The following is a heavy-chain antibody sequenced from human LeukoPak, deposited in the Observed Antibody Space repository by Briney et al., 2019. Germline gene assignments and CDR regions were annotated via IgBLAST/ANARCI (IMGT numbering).Heavy chain of an antibody. Sequence: SVKVSCKASGGAFSSYAISWVRQAPGQGLEWLGGIIPIFGTANYAQKFQGRVTITTDESTSTAYMELSSLRSEDTAVYYCATLVGIAAADTKIYYYYYYYMDVWGKGTTVTVSS. CDR3: ATLVGIAAADTKIYYYYYYYMDV. V-gene: IGHV1-69*05. J-gene: IGHJ6*03. CDR1: GGAFSSYA. D-gene: IGHD6-13*01. CDR2: IIPIFGTA.